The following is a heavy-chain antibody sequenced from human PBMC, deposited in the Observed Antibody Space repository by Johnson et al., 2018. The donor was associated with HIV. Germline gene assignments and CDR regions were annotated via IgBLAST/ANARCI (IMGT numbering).Heavy chain of an antibody. V-gene: IGHV3-64*01. D-gene: IGHD2-21*01. CDR3: AKVGRIVVAIGNDAFDI. J-gene: IGHJ3*02. CDR1: GFSFSSFS. Sequence: VQLVESGGGLVQPGGSLRLSCAASGFSFSSFSMHWVRQAPGKGLEYVSTTSSNGDRTYYANSVKGRFIIYRDNSENTLYLQMNTLRTEDTALYYCAKVGRIVVAIGNDAFDIWGQGTMVTVSS. CDR2: TSSNGDRT.